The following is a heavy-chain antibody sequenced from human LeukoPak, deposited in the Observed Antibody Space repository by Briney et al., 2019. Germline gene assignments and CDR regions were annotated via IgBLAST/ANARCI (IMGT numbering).Heavy chain of an antibody. D-gene: IGHD1-26*01. CDR2: MNPNSGNT. Sequence: EASVKVSCKASGCTFTSYDINWVRQATGQGLEWMGWMNPNSGNTGYAQKFQGGVTITRNTSISTAYMELSSLRSEDTAVYYCARAYSGSSRLPWYYYYMDVWGKGTTVTVSS. V-gene: IGHV1-8*03. CDR3: ARAYSGSSRLPWYYYYMDV. J-gene: IGHJ6*03. CDR1: GCTFTSYD.